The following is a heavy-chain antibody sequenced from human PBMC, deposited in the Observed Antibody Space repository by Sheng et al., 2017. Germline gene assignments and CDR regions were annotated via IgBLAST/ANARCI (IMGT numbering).Heavy chain of an antibody. CDR2: ISGSGGST. J-gene: IGHJ6*02. CDR1: GFTFSSYA. Sequence: EVQLLESGGGLVQPGGSLRLSCAASGFTFSSYAMSWVRQAPGKGLEWVSAISGSGGSTYYADSVKGRFTISRDNSKNTLYLQMNSLRAEDTAVYYCAKGVDSGYEGHYGMDVWGQGTTVTVSS. D-gene: IGHD5-12*01. CDR3: AKGVDSGYEGHYGMDV. V-gene: IGHV3-23*01.